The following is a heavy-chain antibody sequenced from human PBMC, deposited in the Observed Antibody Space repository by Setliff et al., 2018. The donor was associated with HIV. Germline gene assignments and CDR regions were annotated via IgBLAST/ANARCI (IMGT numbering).Heavy chain of an antibody. CDR1: GGSTSSSSYY. J-gene: IGHJ3*02. CDR3: ATPLIAVPPDAFDI. CDR2: IHHNGNT. Sequence: PSETLSLTCTVAGGSTSSSSYYWGGIRQPPGMGLEWIARIHHNGNTNYNPSLKRRVTMSVDTSKNQFSLKPSSVTAADTAVYYFATPLIAVPPDAFDIWGQGTMVTVSS. D-gene: IGHD2-21*01. V-gene: IGHV4-39*07.